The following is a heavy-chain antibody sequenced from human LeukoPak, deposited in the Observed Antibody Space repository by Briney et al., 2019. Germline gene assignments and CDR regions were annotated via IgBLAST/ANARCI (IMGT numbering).Heavy chain of an antibody. J-gene: IGHJ3*02. V-gene: IGHV1-69*01. Sequence: SVKVSCKASGGTFSSYAISWARQAPGQGLEWMGGIIPIFGTANYAQKFQGRVTITADESTSTAYMELSSLRSEDTAVYYCARAQILTALLGVPDLKLGAFDIWGQGTMVTVSS. D-gene: IGHD3-3*01. CDR3: ARAQILTALLGVPDLKLGAFDI. CDR2: IIPIFGTA. CDR1: GGTFSSYA.